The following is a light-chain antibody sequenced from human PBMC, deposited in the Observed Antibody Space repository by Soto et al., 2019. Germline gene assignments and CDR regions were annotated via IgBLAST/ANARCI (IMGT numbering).Light chain of an antibody. CDR1: QSVSSSY. CDR2: GAS. V-gene: IGKV3-20*01. CDR3: QQYGSSFT. Sequence: EIVLTQSPGTLSLSPGERATLSCRASQSVSSSYLACYQQKPGQAPRLLIYGASSSATGIPDRLSGSGSGTDCSLTISRLEPEDFAVYYCQQYGSSFTFGPGTKVDIK. J-gene: IGKJ3*01.